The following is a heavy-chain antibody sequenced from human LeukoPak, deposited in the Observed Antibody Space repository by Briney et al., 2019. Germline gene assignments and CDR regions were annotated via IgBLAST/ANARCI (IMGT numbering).Heavy chain of an antibody. J-gene: IGHJ4*02. D-gene: IGHD3-10*01. V-gene: IGHV1-2*02. CDR1: GYTFTGYY. Sequence: VASVKVSCKASGYTFTGYYMHWVRQAPGQGLEWMGWINPNSGGTNYAQKFQGRVTMTRDTSISAAYMELSRLRSDDTAVYYCARDSSNVLLWFGELFQGYDYWGQGTLVTVSS. CDR2: INPNSGGT. CDR3: ARDSSNVLLWFGELFQGYDY.